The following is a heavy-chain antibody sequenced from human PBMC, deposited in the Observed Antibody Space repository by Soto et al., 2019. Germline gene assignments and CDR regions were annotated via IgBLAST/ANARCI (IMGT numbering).Heavy chain of an antibody. V-gene: IGHV3-43*01. CDR2: ITWDGGSI. J-gene: IGHJ6*02. D-gene: IGHD6-25*01. Sequence: PGGSLRLSCAASGFNFHDYTIHWFRQSPGKGLEWVSFITWDGGSIYYADSVKGRFTISRDNSKNSLTLEMNSLRSEDSGVYYCAKGGFGGYGMDVWGQGTTVTVSS. CDR3: AKGGFGGYGMDV. CDR1: GFNFHDYT.